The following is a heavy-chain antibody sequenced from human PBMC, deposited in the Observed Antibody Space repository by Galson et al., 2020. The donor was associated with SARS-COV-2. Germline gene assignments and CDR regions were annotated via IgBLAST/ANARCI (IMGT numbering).Heavy chain of an antibody. J-gene: IGHJ6*02. D-gene: IGHD2-21*02. V-gene: IGHV3-74*01. CDR3: ATHEFSYGMDGDEGSDYGMDV. Sequence: GGSLRLSCAASGLTFSNYWMHWVRQAPGKGLVWVSRINGDGRSRTYADSVKGRFTISRDNAKNTLYLQMNSLRAEEAAVYYCATHEFSYGMDGDEGSDYGMDVWGQGTTVTVSS. CDR1: GLTFSNYW. CDR2: INGDGRSR.